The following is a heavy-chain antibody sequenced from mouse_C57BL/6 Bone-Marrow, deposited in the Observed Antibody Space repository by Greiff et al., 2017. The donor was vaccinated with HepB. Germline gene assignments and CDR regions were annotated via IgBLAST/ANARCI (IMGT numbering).Heavy chain of an antibody. J-gene: IGHJ2*01. Sequence: EVKLMESGPVLVKPGASVKMSCKASGYTFTDYYMNWVKQSHGKSLEWIGVINPYNGGTSYNQKFKGKATLTVDKSSSTAYMELNSLTSEDSAVYYCARLTYYFDYWGQGTTPTVSS. CDR1: GYTFTDYY. V-gene: IGHV1-19*01. D-gene: IGHD4-1*01. CDR2: INPYNGGT. CDR3: ARLTYYFDY.